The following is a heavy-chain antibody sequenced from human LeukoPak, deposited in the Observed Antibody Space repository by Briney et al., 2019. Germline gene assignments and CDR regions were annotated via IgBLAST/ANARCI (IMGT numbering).Heavy chain of an antibody. CDR3: ARDKFASADY. CDR2: IIPIFGAA. J-gene: IGHJ4*02. CDR1: GGTFSNYA. Sequence: SVKVSCKASGGTFSNYAISWVRQAPGQGLEWMGGIIPIFGAANYAQKFQGRVTITADESTSTAYMELSSLRSEDTAVYYCARDKFASADYWGQGTLVTVSS. V-gene: IGHV1-69*13. D-gene: IGHD6-25*01.